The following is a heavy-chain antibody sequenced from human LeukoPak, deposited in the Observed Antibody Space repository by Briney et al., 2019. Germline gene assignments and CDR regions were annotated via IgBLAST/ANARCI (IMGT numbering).Heavy chain of an antibody. J-gene: IGHJ3*02. D-gene: IGHD3-22*01. CDR2: ISDSGNTV. CDR1: GFTFSSYD. CDR3: ARDSNPPYTIVVVTDAFDI. Sequence: PGGSLRLSCAASGFTFSSYDMNWVRQAPGKGLEWVSYISDSGNTVYYADSVKGRFTISRDNAKNSLYLQMDSLRAEDTAVYYCARDSNPPYTIVVVTDAFDIWGQGTTVTVSS. V-gene: IGHV3-48*03.